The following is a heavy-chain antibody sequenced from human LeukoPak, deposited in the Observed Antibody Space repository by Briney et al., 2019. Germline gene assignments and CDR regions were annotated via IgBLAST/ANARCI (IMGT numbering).Heavy chain of an antibody. CDR3: AGRIVGAAGFDY. CDR1: GFTVSSNY. V-gene: IGHV3-53*01. CDR2: IYSGGST. J-gene: IGHJ4*02. D-gene: IGHD1-26*01. Sequence: GGSLRLSCAASGFTVSSNYMSWVRQAPGKGLEWVSVIYSGGSTYYADSVKGRFTISRDNSKNTLYLQMNSLRAEDTAVCYCAGRIVGAAGFDYWGQGTLVTVSS.